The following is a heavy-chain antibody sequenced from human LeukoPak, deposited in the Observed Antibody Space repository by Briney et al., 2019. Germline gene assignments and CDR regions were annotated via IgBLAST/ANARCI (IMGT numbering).Heavy chain of an antibody. J-gene: IGHJ6*02. CDR1: GLTFSSYS. CDR3: ARGRADILSYGQRDYGMDV. Sequence: AGGSLRLSCAASGLTFSSYSMNWVRQAPGKGLEWVSSISSSSSYIYYADSVKGRFTISRDNAKNSLYLQMNSLRAEDTAVYYCARGRADILSYGQRDYGMDVWGQGTTVTVSS. V-gene: IGHV3-21*01. CDR2: ISSSSSYI. D-gene: IGHD5-18*01.